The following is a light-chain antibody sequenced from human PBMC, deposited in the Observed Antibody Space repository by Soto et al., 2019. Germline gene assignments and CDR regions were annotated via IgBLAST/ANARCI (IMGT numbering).Light chain of an antibody. CDR3: QRFNTYPFT. Sequence: AIQLTQSPSSLSASVGDRVTITCRASQGISSALAWYQQKPGKAPKLLIYDASSLESGVPSRFSGSGSGTEFTLAVYRLQPRDFATYYYQRFNTYPFTFGPVNKVDI. V-gene: IGKV1-13*02. CDR1: QGISSA. J-gene: IGKJ3*01. CDR2: DAS.